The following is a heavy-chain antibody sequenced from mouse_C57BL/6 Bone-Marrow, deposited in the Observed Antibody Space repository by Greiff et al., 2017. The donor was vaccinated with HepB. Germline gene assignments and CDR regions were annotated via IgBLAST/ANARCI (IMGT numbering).Heavy chain of an antibody. J-gene: IGHJ2*01. Sequence: EVHLVESGGDLVKPGGSLKLSCAASGFTFSSYGMSWVRPTPDKRLEWVATISSGGSYTYYPDSVKGRFTISRDNAKNTLYLQMSSLKSEDTAMYYCALYYYGSSYGYWGQGTTLTVSS. CDR1: GFTFSSYG. CDR2: ISSGGSYT. CDR3: ALYYYGSSYGY. V-gene: IGHV5-6*01. D-gene: IGHD1-1*01.